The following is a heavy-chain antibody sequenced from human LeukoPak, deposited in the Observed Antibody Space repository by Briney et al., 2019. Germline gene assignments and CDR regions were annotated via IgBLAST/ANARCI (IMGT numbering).Heavy chain of an antibody. D-gene: IGHD4-11*01. Sequence: ASVKVSCKASGGTFSIYAISWVRQAPGQGLEWMGRIIPILGIANYAQKFQGRVTITADKSTRIAYMELSSLRSADTAVYYCARETTGAGAFDYWGQGTLVTVSS. CDR1: GGTFSIYA. CDR2: IIPILGIA. J-gene: IGHJ4*02. CDR3: ARETTGAGAFDY. V-gene: IGHV1-69*04.